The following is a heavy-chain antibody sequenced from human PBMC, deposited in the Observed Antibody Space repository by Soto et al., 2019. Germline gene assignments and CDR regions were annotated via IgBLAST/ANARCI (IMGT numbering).Heavy chain of an antibody. Sequence: QITLKESGPPLVEPTQTLTLTCTFSGFSLITTGSGVAWFRQPPGKALEWLALIYWDDDKRYSPSLKSRLTINKDTSKNQVVLTMTNMDPVDTGTYFCVHLITAGTTFGMDVWGQGTAVTGSS. CDR2: IYWDDDK. D-gene: IGHD3-22*01. CDR1: GFSLITTGSG. J-gene: IGHJ6*02. CDR3: VHLITAGTTFGMDV. V-gene: IGHV2-5*02.